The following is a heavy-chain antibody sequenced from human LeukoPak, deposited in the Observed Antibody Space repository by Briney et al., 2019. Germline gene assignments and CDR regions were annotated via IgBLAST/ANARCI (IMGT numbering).Heavy chain of an antibody. Sequence: ASVKVSCKASGYTFTGYYMHWVRQAPGQGLEWMGWINPNSGGTNYAQKFQGRVTMTRDTSIRTAYMELSRLRSDDTAVYYCARAWYSGSYPDYWGQGTLVTVSS. V-gene: IGHV1-2*02. J-gene: IGHJ4*02. D-gene: IGHD1-26*01. CDR1: GYTFTGYY. CDR2: INPNSGGT. CDR3: ARAWYSGSYPDY.